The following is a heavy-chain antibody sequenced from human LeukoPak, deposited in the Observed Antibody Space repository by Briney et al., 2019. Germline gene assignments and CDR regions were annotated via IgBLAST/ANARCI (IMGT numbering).Heavy chain of an antibody. J-gene: IGHJ4*02. CDR1: GGSISSSSYY. CDR2: IYYSGST. V-gene: IGHV4-39*01. CDR3: ARKSALIAASPYFDY. D-gene: IGHD6-6*01. Sequence: KPSETLSLTCTVSGGSISSSSYYWGVIRQPPGKGLQWIGSIYYSGSTYYNPSLKRRVTISVDTSKNQLSLKLSSVTAADTAVYYCARKSALIAASPYFDYWGQGTLVTVSS.